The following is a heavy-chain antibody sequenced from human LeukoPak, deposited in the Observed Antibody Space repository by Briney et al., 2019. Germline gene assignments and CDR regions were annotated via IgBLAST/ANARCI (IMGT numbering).Heavy chain of an antibody. Sequence: GASVKVSCKASGGTFSNYAINWVRQAPGQGLEWMGRIVPILGIANYAQKFQGRVTITADKSTSTAYMELSSLRSEDTAVYYCATNVVVDYYYGMHVWGQGTTVTVSS. J-gene: IGHJ6*02. CDR3: ATNVVVDYYYGMHV. D-gene: IGHD3-22*01. V-gene: IGHV1-69*04. CDR1: GGTFSNYA. CDR2: IVPILGIA.